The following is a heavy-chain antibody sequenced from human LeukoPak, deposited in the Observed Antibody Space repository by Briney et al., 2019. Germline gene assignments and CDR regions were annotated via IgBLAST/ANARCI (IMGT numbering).Heavy chain of an antibody. CDR2: IYYSGST. J-gene: IGHJ3*02. Sequence: SETLSLTCTVSGGSISSSSYYWGWIRQPPGKGLEWIGSIYYSGSTYYNPSLKSRVTISVDTSKNQFSLKLSSVTAADTAVYYCARQRTYYAFWGGYYLQAFDIWGQGTMVTVSS. V-gene: IGHV4-39*01. CDR1: GGSISSSSYY. CDR3: ARQRTYYAFWGGYYLQAFDI. D-gene: IGHD3-3*01.